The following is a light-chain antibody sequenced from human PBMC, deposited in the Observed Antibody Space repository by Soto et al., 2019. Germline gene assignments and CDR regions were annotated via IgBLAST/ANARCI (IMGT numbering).Light chain of an antibody. CDR1: QSISSW. V-gene: IGKV1D-12*01. Sequence: GDRVIITCRASQSISSWLAWYQQKPGKAPQLLIYAAFNLHSGVPSRFSGSGSGTDFTLTISSLQPEDFATYYCQQANSFPWTFGQGTKVEIK. CDR2: AAF. J-gene: IGKJ1*01. CDR3: QQANSFPWT.